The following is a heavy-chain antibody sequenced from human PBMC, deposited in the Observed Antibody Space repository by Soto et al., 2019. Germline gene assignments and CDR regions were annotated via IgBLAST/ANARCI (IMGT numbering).Heavy chain of an antibody. CDR3: ARVDIEVTEWGLRYYFDY. V-gene: IGHV1-3*01. CDR2: INAGNGNT. D-gene: IGHD1-26*01. Sequence: ASVKVSCKASGYTFTSYAMHWVRQAPGQRLEWMGWINAGNGNTKYSQKFQGRVTITRDTSASTAYMELSSLRSEDTAVYYCARVDIEVTEWGLRYYFDYWGQGTLVTVSS. J-gene: IGHJ4*02. CDR1: GYTFTSYA.